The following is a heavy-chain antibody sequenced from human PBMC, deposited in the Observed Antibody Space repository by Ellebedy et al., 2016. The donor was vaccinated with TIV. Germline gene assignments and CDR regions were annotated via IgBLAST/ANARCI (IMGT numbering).Heavy chain of an antibody. Sequence: PGGSLRLSCKGSGYSFTSHWIGWVRQMPGKGLEWMGIIYPGDSDTRYSPSFQGQVTISADKSINTTYLQWSSLKASDTAMYYCTRQAHGDYVWAWFDPWGQGTLVTVSS. CDR2: IYPGDSDT. J-gene: IGHJ5*02. D-gene: IGHD4-17*01. CDR1: GYSFTSHW. CDR3: TRQAHGDYVWAWFDP. V-gene: IGHV5-51*01.